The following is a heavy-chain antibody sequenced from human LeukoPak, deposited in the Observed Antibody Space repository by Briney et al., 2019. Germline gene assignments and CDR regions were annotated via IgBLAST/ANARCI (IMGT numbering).Heavy chain of an antibody. D-gene: IGHD4-11*01. Sequence: GGSLRLSCAASGFSFSDFGMHWIRQAPGKGLGWVTLIRSDGSSVYYADSVKGRFTISRDNSRNTLYLQMNSLRVEDTAVYYCAKDRDEYGNDCWGQGILVTVST. CDR3: AKDRDEYGNDC. CDR2: IRSDGSSV. J-gene: IGHJ4*02. CDR1: GFSFSDFG. V-gene: IGHV3-30*02.